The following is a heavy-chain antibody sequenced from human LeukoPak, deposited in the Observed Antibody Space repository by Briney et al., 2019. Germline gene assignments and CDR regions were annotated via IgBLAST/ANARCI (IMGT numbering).Heavy chain of an antibody. CDR3: VRGNRGPDY. V-gene: IGHV3-9*01. CDR1: GFTFDDYA. Sequence: SLRLSCAASGFTFDDYAMHWVRQAPGKGLEWVSGISWNSGSIGYADSVKDRFTISRDNAKNTLNLQMNSLRAEDTAVYYCVRGNRGPDYWGQGTLVTVSS. CDR2: ISWNSGSI. J-gene: IGHJ4*02. D-gene: IGHD2/OR15-2a*01.